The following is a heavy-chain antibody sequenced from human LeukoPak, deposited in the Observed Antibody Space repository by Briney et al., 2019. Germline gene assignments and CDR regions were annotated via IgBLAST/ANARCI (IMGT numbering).Heavy chain of an antibody. CDR2: IYYSGST. CDR1: GGSISSSSYY. Sequence: PSETLSLTCTVSGGSISSSSYYWGWIRQPPGKGLEWIVSIYYSGSTYYNPSLKSRVTISVDTSKNQFSLKLSSVTAADTAVCYCARHERIAAAGNWFDPRGQGTLVTVSS. J-gene: IGHJ5*02. D-gene: IGHD6-13*01. V-gene: IGHV4-39*01. CDR3: ARHERIAAAGNWFDP.